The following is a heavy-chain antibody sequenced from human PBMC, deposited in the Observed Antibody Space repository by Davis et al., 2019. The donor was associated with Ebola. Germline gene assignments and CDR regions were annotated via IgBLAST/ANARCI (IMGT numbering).Heavy chain of an antibody. CDR2: IYPGDSDT. CDR1: GYSFTSYW. CDR3: ARAPTRGIFGVVATNFDY. D-gene: IGHD3-3*01. V-gene: IGHV5-51*01. Sequence: GESLKISCKGSGYSFTSYWIGWVRQMPGKGLEWMGIIYPGDSDTRYSPSFQGQVTISADKSISTAYLQWSSLKASDTAMYYCARAPTRGIFGVVATNFDYWGQGTLVTVSS. J-gene: IGHJ4*02.